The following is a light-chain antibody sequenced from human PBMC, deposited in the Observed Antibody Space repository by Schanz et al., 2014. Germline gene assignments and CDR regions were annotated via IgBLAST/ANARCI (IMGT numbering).Light chain of an antibody. V-gene: IGLV2-8*01. Sequence: QSALTQPPSASGSLGQSVTISCTGTSSDVGGYNYVSWYQQHPGKAPKLMIYEVSQRPSGVPDRFSGSKSGNTASLTVSGLQAEDEADYYCSSYAGSNNFCVFGTGTKVTVL. CDR2: EVS. CDR3: SSYAGSNNFCV. CDR1: SSDVGGYNY. J-gene: IGLJ1*01.